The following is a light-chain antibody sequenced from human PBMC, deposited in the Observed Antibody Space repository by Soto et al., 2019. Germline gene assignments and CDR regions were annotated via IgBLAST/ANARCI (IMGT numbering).Light chain of an antibody. Sequence: DVVLTQTPLSLSVTPGQPSSMSCKSSQSLLYGDGKTYLYWYLQRPGQPPQLLIYAASSLQSGVPSRFSGSGSGTDFTLTISSLQPEDFATYYCQQSYSTPRTFGQGTKVDI. J-gene: IGKJ1*01. CDR2: AAS. CDR3: QQSYSTPRT. CDR1: QSLLYGDGKTY. V-gene: IGKV2-29*01.